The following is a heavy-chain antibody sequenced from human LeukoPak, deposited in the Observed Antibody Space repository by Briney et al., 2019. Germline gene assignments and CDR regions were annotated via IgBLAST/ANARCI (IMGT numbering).Heavy chain of an antibody. D-gene: IGHD4-17*01. V-gene: IGHV4-39*07. CDR2: IYYSGST. Sequence: SETLSLTCTVSGGSISSSSYYWGWIRQPPGKGLEWIGSIYYSGSTYYNPSLKSRVTISVDTSKNQFSLKLSSVTAADTAVYYCARDLRDTTGSGNYWGQGTLVTVSS. CDR1: GGSISSSSYY. CDR3: ARDLRDTTGSGNY. J-gene: IGHJ4*02.